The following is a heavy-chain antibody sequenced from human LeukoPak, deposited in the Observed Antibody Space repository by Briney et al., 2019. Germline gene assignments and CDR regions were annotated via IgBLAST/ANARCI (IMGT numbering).Heavy chain of an antibody. CDR1: GDSITSYS. D-gene: IGHD1-1*01. CDR3: AKVADATGSTGWFDP. V-gene: IGHV4-4*07. Sequence: SETLSLTCSVSGDSITSYSWTWIRQSAGKGLEWIGRIYTTGTSNYSPSLKSRVTMSVDRTRNQFSLTLRSVTAADSAVYYCAKVADATGSTGWFDPWGQGTLITVSS. J-gene: IGHJ5*02. CDR2: IYTTGTS.